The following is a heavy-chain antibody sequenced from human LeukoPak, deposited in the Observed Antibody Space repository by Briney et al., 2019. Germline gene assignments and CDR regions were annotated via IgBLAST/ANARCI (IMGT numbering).Heavy chain of an antibody. D-gene: IGHD1-26*01. CDR2: ISGGGGER. CDR3: AKGRTLVGGSTRSYDY. J-gene: IGHJ4*02. CDR1: GFTFSTYS. Sequence: GGSLRLSCAASGFTFSTYSMSWVRQAPGKGLEWVSVISGGGGERFYADSVKGRFTISRDNSKNALYLQMNSLRVEDTAVYYCAKGRTLVGGSTRSYDYWGQGTLVTASS. V-gene: IGHV3-23*01.